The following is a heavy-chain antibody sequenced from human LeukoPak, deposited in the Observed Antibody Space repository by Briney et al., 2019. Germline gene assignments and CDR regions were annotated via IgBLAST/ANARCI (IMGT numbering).Heavy chain of an antibody. CDR2: ISYDGSNK. CDR3: AKDAYYDPSYYFDY. V-gene: IGHV3-30*18. D-gene: IGHD3-3*01. CDR1: GFPFSSYG. Sequence: GGSLRLSCAASGFPFSSYGMHWVRQAPGKGVGWVAVISYDGSNKYYADSVKGRFTISRDNSKNTLYLQMNSLRAEDTAVYYCAKDAYYDPSYYFDYWGQGTLVTVSS. J-gene: IGHJ4*02.